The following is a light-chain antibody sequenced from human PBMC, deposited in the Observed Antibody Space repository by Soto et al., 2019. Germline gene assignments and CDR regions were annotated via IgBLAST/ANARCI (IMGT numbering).Light chain of an antibody. CDR2: EVS. V-gene: IGLV2-14*01. CDR3: SSYTTSGTHVI. J-gene: IGLJ2*01. Sequence: QPVLTQPASVSGSPGQSITISCTGTSSDVGGYNYVSWYQQHPGKAPKLMINEVSNRPSGVSNRFSGSKSGNTASLTISGLQAEDEADYYCSSYTTSGTHVIFGGGTQLTVL. CDR1: SSDVGGYNY.